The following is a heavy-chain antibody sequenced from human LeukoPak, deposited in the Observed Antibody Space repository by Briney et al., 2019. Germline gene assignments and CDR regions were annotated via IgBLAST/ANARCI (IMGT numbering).Heavy chain of an antibody. CDR3: ARQPLDCTSTNCYAFDM. CDR2: INHIGGT. V-gene: IGHV4-59*08. Sequence: SETLSLTCTVSGGSISSYYWSWIRQPPGKGLEWIGEINHIGGTNYNPSLKTRVTISVDKSKNQFSLSLSSVTAADTAVYYCARQPLDCTSTNCYAFDMWGQGTMVTVSS. CDR1: GGSISSYY. J-gene: IGHJ3*02. D-gene: IGHD2-2*01.